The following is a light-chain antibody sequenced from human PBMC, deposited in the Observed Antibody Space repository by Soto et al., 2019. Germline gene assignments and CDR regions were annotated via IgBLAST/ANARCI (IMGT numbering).Light chain of an antibody. V-gene: IGKV1-9*01. CDR2: AAS. CDR1: QGISSY. Sequence: IPLTQSPSFLAASVGDGVTITCRASQGISSYLAWYQTQPGKAPKLLISAASTLQSGVPSRFSGSGSGTDFTLTISCLQSEDFATDYGQQYYSFPRTFGQGTKVDIK. CDR3: QQYYSFPRT. J-gene: IGKJ1*01.